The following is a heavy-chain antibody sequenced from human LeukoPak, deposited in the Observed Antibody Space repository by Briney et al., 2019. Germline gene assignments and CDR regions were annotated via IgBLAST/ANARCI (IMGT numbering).Heavy chain of an antibody. CDR2: IYHSGST. CDR3: ARAPLVRYFDWLFPFDY. V-gene: IGHV4-30-2*01. J-gene: IGHJ4*02. D-gene: IGHD3-9*01. Sequence: SQSLSLTCAVSSGSISSGGYAWSWSRQPPRKNLEWIGYIYHSGSTYYNPSLKSRVTISVDRSKNQCSLKLSSVTAAATAVYYCARAPLVRYFDWLFPFDYWGLGTLVTVSS. CDR1: SGSISSGGYA.